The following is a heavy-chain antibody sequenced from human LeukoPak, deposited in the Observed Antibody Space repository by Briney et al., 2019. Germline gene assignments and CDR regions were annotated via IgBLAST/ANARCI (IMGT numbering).Heavy chain of an antibody. CDR3: AGRLTGSYFDY. CDR1: GFTVSSNY. Sequence: GGSLRLSCAASGFTVSSNYMSWVRQAPGKGLEWVSVIYSGGSTYYADSVKGRFTISRDNSKNTLYLQMNSLRAEDTAVYYCAGRLTGSYFDYWGQGTLVTVSS. V-gene: IGHV3-53*01. J-gene: IGHJ4*02. D-gene: IGHD3-9*01. CDR2: IYSGGST.